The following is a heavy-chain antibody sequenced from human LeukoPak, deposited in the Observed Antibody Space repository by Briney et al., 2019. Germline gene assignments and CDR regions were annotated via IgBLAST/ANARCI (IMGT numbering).Heavy chain of an antibody. CDR3: ARGEVGALSDFDY. V-gene: IGHV4-59*02. CDR2: ISYSGST. CDR1: GDSVSSYY. Sequence: SETLSLTCTVSGDSVSSYYWSWIRQPPGKGLEWIGSISYSGSTNYSPSLKSRVTISVDTSKNQFSLKLSSVTAADTAVYYCARGEVGALSDFDYWGQRTLVTVSS. D-gene: IGHD1-26*01. J-gene: IGHJ4*02.